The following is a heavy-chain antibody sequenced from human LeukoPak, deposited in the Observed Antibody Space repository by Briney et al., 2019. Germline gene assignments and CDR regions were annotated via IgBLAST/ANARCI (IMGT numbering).Heavy chain of an antibody. Sequence: TSETLSLTCTVSGGSISSTSYCWGWIRQPPGKGLEWIGSICHSGSTYYNPSLKSRVTISIDTSKNQLSLKLSSVTAADTAVYYCARDYYASGSYSWFDPWGQGAPVTVSS. D-gene: IGHD3-10*01. J-gene: IGHJ5*02. CDR1: GGSISSTSYC. CDR3: ARDYYASGSYSWFDP. V-gene: IGHV4-39*07. CDR2: ICHSGST.